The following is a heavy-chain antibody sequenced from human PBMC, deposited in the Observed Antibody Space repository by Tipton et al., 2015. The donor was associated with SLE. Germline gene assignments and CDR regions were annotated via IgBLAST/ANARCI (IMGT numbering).Heavy chain of an antibody. D-gene: IGHD6-13*01. V-gene: IGHV3-7*01. Sequence: SLRLSCVASGFSFTTYSMSWVRQAPGKGLEWVANIKGDGLDKYYVDSVKGRFVISRDNAQNSLDLQMSSLRAEDTAVYYCVRVGKGTAGYFDSWGQGKLVTVSS. CDR1: GFSFTTYS. CDR3: VRVGKGTAGYFDS. J-gene: IGHJ4*02. CDR2: IKGDGLDK.